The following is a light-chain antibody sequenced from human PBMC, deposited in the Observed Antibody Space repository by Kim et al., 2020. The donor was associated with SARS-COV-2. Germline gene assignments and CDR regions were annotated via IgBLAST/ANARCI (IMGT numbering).Light chain of an antibody. CDR2: AAS. CDR3: LQHNSYPWT. V-gene: IGKV1-17*01. J-gene: IGKJ1*01. Sequence: ASVGDRGTITCRASHAIRNDLGWYLQKPGKAPKRLIYAASSLQSGVPSRFSGSGSGTEFTLTISSLQPEDFATYYCLQHNSYPWTFGQGTKVDIK. CDR1: HAIRND.